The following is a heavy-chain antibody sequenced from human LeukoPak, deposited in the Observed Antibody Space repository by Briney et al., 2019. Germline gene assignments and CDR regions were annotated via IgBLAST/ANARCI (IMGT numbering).Heavy chain of an antibody. CDR1: GYSISSGYY. V-gene: IGHV4-38-2*02. CDR3: ARVHSYSYGGSAENWFDP. CDR2: IYHSGST. J-gene: IGHJ5*02. Sequence: SETLSLTCTVSGYSISSGYYWGWIRQPPGKGLEWIGSIYHSGSTYYIPSLKSRVTISVDTSKNQFSLKLSSVTAADTAVYYCARVHSYSYGGSAENWFDPWGQGTLVTVSS. D-gene: IGHD5-18*01.